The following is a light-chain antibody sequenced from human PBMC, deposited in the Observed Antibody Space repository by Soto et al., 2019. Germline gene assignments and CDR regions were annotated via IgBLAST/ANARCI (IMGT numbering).Light chain of an antibody. J-gene: IGLJ1*01. CDR2: DVS. Sequence: QSVLTHPASVSWSPGQSITISCTETSSDVGNYNLVSWYQQHPGKAPKLMIYDVSKRPSGVSNRFSGSKSGNTASLTISGLQADDEADYYCCSYAGDSYVFGTGTKVTVL. CDR1: SSDVGNYNL. V-gene: IGLV2-23*02. CDR3: CSYAGDSYV.